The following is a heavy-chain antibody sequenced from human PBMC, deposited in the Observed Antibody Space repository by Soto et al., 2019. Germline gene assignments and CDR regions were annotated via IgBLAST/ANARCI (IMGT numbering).Heavy chain of an antibody. J-gene: IGHJ5*02. D-gene: IGHD3-16*01. CDR1: GYTFTSYG. CDR3: ARDSKPLVGESQNWFDP. Sequence: QVQLVQSGAEVKKPGASAKVSCKASGYTFTSYGISWVRQAPGQGLEWMGWISAYNGNTNYAQKLQGRVTMTTDTSSSTAYMELRSLRSDDTAVYYCARDSKPLVGESQNWFDPWGQGTLVTVSS. CDR2: ISAYNGNT. V-gene: IGHV1-18*04.